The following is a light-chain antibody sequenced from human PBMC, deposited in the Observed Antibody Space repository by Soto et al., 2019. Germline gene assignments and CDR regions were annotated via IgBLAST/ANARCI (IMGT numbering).Light chain of an antibody. CDR3: QQYGSSLIT. V-gene: IGKV3-20*01. Sequence: EIVLTQSPGTLSLSPGERATLSCRASQSVTSNSLSWYHQKFGQPPRLLIYGASSRATGIPDRFSGSGSGTDFTLTISRLEPEDFAVYYCQQYGSSLITFGPGTKVDI. CDR1: QSVTSNS. CDR2: GAS. J-gene: IGKJ3*01.